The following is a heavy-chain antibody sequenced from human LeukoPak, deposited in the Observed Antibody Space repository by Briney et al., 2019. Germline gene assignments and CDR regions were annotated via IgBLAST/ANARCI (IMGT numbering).Heavy chain of an antibody. J-gene: IGHJ4*02. CDR1: GGSISSSSYY. CDR3: ARVRLRSPDY. D-gene: IGHD5-12*01. Sequence: SETLSLTCTVSGGSISSSSYYWGWIRQPPGKGLEWIGSIYYSGSTYYNPSLKSRVTISVDTSKNQFSLKLSSVTAADTAVYYCARVRLRSPDYWGQGTLVTVSS. V-gene: IGHV4-39*01. CDR2: IYYSGST.